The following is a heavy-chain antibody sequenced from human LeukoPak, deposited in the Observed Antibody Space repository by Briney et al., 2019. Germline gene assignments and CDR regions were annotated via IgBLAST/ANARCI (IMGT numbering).Heavy chain of an antibody. CDR1: GASISSYY. J-gene: IGHJ4*02. D-gene: IGHD3-22*01. V-gene: IGHV4-4*07. CDR2: IYTTGST. CDR3: ARDGDSWD. Sequence: PSETLSLTCTVSGASISSYYWSWIRQPAGRGLEWIGRIYTTGSTNYNPSLKSRVTMSVDTSKNQFSLKLTSVTAADTAVYYCARDGDSWDWGQGTLVTVSS.